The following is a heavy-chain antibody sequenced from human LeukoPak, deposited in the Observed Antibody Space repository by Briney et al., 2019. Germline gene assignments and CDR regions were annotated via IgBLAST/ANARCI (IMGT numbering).Heavy chain of an antibody. J-gene: IGHJ4*02. CDR1: GYTFTTHG. CDR3: ARDWPTVITDY. CDR2: ISTSKGDT. D-gene: IGHD4-11*01. V-gene: IGHV1-18*01. Sequence: ASVKVSCKTSGYTFTTHGISWVRQAHGQGLEWMGWISTSKGDTNYAQKFKGRLTMTTDRSTSTAYMELRSLSSDDTAVYYYARDWPTVITDYWGQGTLVTVSS.